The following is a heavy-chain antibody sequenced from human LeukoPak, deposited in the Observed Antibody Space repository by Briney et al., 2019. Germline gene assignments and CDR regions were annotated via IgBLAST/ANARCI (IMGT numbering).Heavy chain of an antibody. CDR2: INPKGGDT. J-gene: IGHJ6*03. CDR1: GYTFIDYY. CDR3: AELGNYYMDV. Sequence: ASVKVSCKASGYTFIDYYLHWVRQAPGQGLEWMGWINPKGGDTNYAQKFQGRVTMTRDTSISTAYMELSGLTSDDTAMYFCAELGNYYMDVWGKGTTVTVSS. D-gene: IGHD7-27*01. V-gene: IGHV1-2*02.